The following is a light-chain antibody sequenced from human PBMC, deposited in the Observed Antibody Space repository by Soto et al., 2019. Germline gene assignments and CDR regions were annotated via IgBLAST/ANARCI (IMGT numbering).Light chain of an antibody. Sequence: QSVLTQPASVSGSPGQSITISCTGTSSDVGGYNYVSWYQQHPGKAPKLMIYDVSSRPSGVSNRFSGSKCGNTASLTISGLQAEDEADYYCISYTSSSTLGVFGGGTK. J-gene: IGLJ2*01. CDR3: ISYTSSSTLGV. CDR1: SSDVGGYNY. CDR2: DVS. V-gene: IGLV2-14*01.